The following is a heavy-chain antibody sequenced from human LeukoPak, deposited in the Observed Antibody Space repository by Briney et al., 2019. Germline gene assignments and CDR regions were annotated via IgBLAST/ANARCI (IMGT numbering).Heavy chain of an antibody. CDR3: ARDASITGTTLLGY. CDR2: INTNTGNP. CDR1: GYTFTSYA. D-gene: IGHD1-20*01. V-gene: IGHV7-4-1*02. Sequence: ASVKVSCKASGYTFTSYAMNWVRQAPGQGLEWMGWINTNTGNPTYAQGFTGRFVFSLDTSVSTAYLQISSLKAEDTAVYYCARDASITGTTLLGYWGRGTLVTVSS. J-gene: IGHJ4*02.